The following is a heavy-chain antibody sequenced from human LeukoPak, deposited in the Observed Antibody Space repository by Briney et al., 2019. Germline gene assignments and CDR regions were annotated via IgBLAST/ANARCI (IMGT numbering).Heavy chain of an antibody. J-gene: IGHJ6*02. D-gene: IGHD3-9*01. Sequence: KPSETLSLTCTVSGGSISSGAYYWSWIRQPPGKGLEWIGYIYYSGSTYYNPSLKSQVTISVDTSKNQFSLNLSSVTAADTAVYYCARISNRYYDILTGYPLGGMDVWGQGTTVTVSS. CDR3: ARISNRYYDILTGYPLGGMDV. V-gene: IGHV4-30-4*01. CDR1: GGSISSGAYY. CDR2: IYYSGST.